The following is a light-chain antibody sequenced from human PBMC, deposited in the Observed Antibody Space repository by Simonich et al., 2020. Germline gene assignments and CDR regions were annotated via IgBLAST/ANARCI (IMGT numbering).Light chain of an antibody. Sequence: SYELPQPPSVSVSPGQTARITCSGDALPKKYAYWYQQKSGQAPVLVISEYSKRPSGIPERFSVSSSGTMTTLTISGAQVEDEADYYCYSTDSSGNQGVFGGGTKLTVL. CDR1: ALPKKY. CDR2: EYS. CDR3: YSTDSSGNQGV. J-gene: IGLJ3*02. V-gene: IGLV3-10*01.